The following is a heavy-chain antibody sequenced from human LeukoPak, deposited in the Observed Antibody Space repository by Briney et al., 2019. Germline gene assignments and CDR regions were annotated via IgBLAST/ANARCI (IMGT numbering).Heavy chain of an antibody. D-gene: IGHD1-26*01. CDR3: ASSSGWGYYFDY. Sequence: GGSLRLSCAASGFTFSSYAVSWVRQAPGKGLEWVSVIYSGGSTYYADSVKGRFTISRDNSKNTLYLQMNSLRAEDTAVYYCASSSGWGYYFDYWGQRTLVTVSS. CDR2: IYSGGST. V-gene: IGHV3-66*01. CDR1: GFTFSSYA. J-gene: IGHJ4*02.